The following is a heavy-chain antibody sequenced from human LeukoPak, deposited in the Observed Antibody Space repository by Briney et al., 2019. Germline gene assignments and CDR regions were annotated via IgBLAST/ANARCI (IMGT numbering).Heavy chain of an antibody. CDR1: GFTFSSYT. CDR2: ITGSGGSA. D-gene: IGHD6-6*01. Sequence: GGSLRLSCAASGFTFSSYTMTWVRQAPGKGLEWVSAITGSGGSANYADSVKGRFIISRDNSKNTLYLQMNSLRAEDTAVYYCAKPVFYTTSSFDYWGQGTLVTVSS. CDR3: AKPVFYTTSSFDY. J-gene: IGHJ4*02. V-gene: IGHV3-23*01.